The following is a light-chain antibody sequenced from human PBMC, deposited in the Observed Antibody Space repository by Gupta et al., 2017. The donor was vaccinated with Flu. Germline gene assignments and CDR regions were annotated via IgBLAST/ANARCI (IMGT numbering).Light chain of an antibody. J-gene: IGLJ2*01. Sequence: SALTQPASVSGSPGSSLSISCTGPSTDVGGCNDLFWSTQHLGQTPNLMIFEFSIRPSVVSNRFSGSKCVNTATVTISGLQAEDAADYYCSSETTTNNLVVFGGGTKLTVL. CDR1: STDVGGCND. V-gene: IGLV2-14*01. CDR3: SSETTTNNLVV. CDR2: EFS.